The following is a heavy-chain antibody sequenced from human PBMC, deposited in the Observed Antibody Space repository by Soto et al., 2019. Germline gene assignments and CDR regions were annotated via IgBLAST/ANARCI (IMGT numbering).Heavy chain of an antibody. J-gene: IGHJ4*02. CDR3: ARGGTTSLDY. V-gene: IGHV1-2*02. CDR1: GYTFTDYY. Sequence: QVQLVQSGAEVKKPGASVKVSCKTSGYTFTDYYMHWVRHAPGQGLEWMGWINPNSDGPISAQKFQGRVTMTRDTSISTAYLELSRLRSDDTAVYYCARGGTTSLDYWGQGTQVTVSS. CDR2: INPNSDGP. D-gene: IGHD1-1*01.